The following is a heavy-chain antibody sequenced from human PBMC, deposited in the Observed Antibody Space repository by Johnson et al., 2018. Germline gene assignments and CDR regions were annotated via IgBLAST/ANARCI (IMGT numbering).Heavy chain of an antibody. D-gene: IGHD2/OR15-2a*01. CDR3: AKDLVYDLVAFDS. CDR1: GFSFDDHA. Sequence: VQLVQAGGGLVQPGRSLRLSCAASGFSFDDHAMHWVRQAPGKGLEWVSGISWNSENIGYADSVKGRFTISRDSAKNSLYLQMNSLRPEDTALNYCAKDLVYDLVAFDSWGQGTMVIVSS. J-gene: IGHJ3*02. CDR2: ISWNSENI. V-gene: IGHV3-9*01.